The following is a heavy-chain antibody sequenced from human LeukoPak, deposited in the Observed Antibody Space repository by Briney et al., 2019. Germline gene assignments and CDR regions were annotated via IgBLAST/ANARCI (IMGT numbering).Heavy chain of an antibody. J-gene: IGHJ5*02. D-gene: IGHD6-19*01. CDR2: INPNSGGT. V-gene: IGHV1-2*02. CDR3: ARVRRIAVAGTVPPTSFWFDP. Sequence: GSVTVSCKASGYTFTGYYMHGVRQAPGQGLEWMGWINPNSGGTNYAQKFQGRVTMTRDTSISTAYMELSRLRSDDTAVYYCARVRRIAVAGTVPPTSFWFDPWGQGTLVTVSS. CDR1: GYTFTGYY.